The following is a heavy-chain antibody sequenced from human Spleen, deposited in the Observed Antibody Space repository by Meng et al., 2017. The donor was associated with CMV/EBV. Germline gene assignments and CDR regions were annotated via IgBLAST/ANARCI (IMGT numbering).Heavy chain of an antibody. Sequence: SWVRRTRVRGVAWVGGLNPVFGTPEYAQSIQGRATITTDESTGPAYLDLASLSSEDTAVCFCARGPKVTFGGVVIWPLEYWGQGGLVTVSS. D-gene: IGHD3-16*01. CDR3: ARGPKVTFGGVVIWPLEY. CDR2: LNPVFGTP. J-gene: IGHJ1*01. V-gene: IGHV1-69*05.